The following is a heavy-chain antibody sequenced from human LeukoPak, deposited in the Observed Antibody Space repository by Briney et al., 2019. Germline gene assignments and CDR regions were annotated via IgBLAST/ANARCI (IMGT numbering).Heavy chain of an antibody. CDR1: GFTFSSYG. J-gene: IGHJ6*02. CDR2: IRYDGSNK. V-gene: IGHV3-30*02. CDR3: AKDLGDYGSGSYLAIYGMDV. D-gene: IGHD3-10*01. Sequence: GGSLRLSCAASGFTFSSYGMHWVRQAPGKGLEWVAFIRYDGSNKYYADSVKGRFTISRDNSKNTLYLQMNSLRAEDTAVYYCAKDLGDYGSGSYLAIYGMDVWGQGTTVTVSS.